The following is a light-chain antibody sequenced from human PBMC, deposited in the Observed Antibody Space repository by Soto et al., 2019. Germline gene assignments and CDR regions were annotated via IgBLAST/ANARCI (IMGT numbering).Light chain of an antibody. CDR1: SSNIGSNT. CDR2: SDT. V-gene: IGLV1-44*01. Sequence: QSVLTQPPSASGTPWQRVTMSCSGGSSNIGSNTVSWYQHLPGTAPQLLIYSDTQRASGVADRFSGSKSGTSASLAISGLQSDDEADYYCAAWDDRLNGALFGTGTKVTVL. CDR3: AAWDDRLNGAL. J-gene: IGLJ1*01.